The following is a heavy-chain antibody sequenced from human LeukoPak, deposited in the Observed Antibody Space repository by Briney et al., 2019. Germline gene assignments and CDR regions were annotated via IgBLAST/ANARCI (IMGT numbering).Heavy chain of an antibody. CDR3: ARDTSSPT. V-gene: IGHV3-53*01. J-gene: IGHJ1*01. Sequence: PGGSLRLSCAASGFTVNNNYMNWVRQAPGKGLEWVSVIYSGDTTYYADSVKGRFTISRDLSKNTVSLQMNSLRAEDTAVYYCARDTSSPTWGQGTLVTVSS. CDR2: IYSGDTT. D-gene: IGHD2-2*01. CDR1: GFTVNNNY.